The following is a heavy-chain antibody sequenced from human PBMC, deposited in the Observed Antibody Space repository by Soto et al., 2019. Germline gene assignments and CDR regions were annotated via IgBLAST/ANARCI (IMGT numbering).Heavy chain of an antibody. CDR1: GFPFSSYW. D-gene: IGHD3-9*01. Sequence: EVQLVEPGGDLVQRGGSLRLSCAASGFPFSSYWMHWVRHTPGKGLDWVARISGDGVTTYYADSVTGRFTVSRDNAKNTLSLQISGLRAEDTAVYYCAREYYGLLTGYYTDYWSQGTLVSVSS. V-gene: IGHV3-74*01. CDR3: AREYYGLLTGYYTDY. J-gene: IGHJ4*02. CDR2: ISGDGVTT.